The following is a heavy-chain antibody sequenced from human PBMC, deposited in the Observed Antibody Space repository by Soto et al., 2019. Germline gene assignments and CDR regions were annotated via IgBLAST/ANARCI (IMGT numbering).Heavy chain of an antibody. V-gene: IGHV3-23*01. Sequence: GGSLRLSCAASGFTLSSYAMSWVRQAPGKGLEWVSAISGSGGSTYYADSVKGRFTISRDNSKNTLYLQMNSLRAEDTAVYYCEKDRGDLTVYYFDYRGQGTLVTVSS. CDR1: GFTLSSYA. CDR2: ISGSGGST. D-gene: IGHD4-17*01. J-gene: IGHJ4*02. CDR3: EKDRGDLTVYYFDY.